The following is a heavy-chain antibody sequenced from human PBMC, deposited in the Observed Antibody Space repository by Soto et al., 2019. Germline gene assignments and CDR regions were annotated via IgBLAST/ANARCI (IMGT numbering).Heavy chain of an antibody. D-gene: IGHD3-16*01. CDR2: LNPDGSVK. V-gene: IGHV3-7*01. J-gene: IGHJ4*02. CDR1: GLAFSTSW. CDR3: ARDPYFGAIDY. Sequence: EVQLVESGGGLVQPGGSLRLSCGASGLAFSTSWMAWVRQAPGKGLEWVAELNPDGSVKTYVDAVRDRVTISRDNAKNSLYLQMNSLRVEDTAMYYCARDPYFGAIDYWGQGTLVTVSS.